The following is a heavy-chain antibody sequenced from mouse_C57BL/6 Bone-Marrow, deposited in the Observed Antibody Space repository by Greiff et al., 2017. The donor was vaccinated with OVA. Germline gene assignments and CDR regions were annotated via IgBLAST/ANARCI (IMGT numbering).Heavy chain of an antibody. J-gene: IGHJ2*01. D-gene: IGHD3-2*02. CDR3: EREGGNDSSGYLFDY. Sequence: VQLQQPGAELVKPGASVKLSCKASGYTFTSYWMHWVKQRPGRGLEWIGRIDPNSGGTKYNEKFKSKATLTVDKPSSTAYMQLSSLTSEDSAVYYCEREGGNDSSGYLFDYWGQGTTLTVSS. V-gene: IGHV1-72*01. CDR1: GYTFTSYW. CDR2: IDPNSGGT.